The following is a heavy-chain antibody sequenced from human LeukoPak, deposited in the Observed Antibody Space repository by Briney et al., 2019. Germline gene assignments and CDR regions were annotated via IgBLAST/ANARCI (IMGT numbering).Heavy chain of an antibody. V-gene: IGHV1-2*02. CDR3: AATYYDILTGYYPPTL. CDR1: GYTFTGYY. J-gene: IGHJ4*02. Sequence: APVKVSCKASGYTFTGYYMHWVRQAPGQGLEWMGWINPNSGGTNYAQKFQGRVTMTRDTSISTAYMELSRLRSDDTAVYYCAATYYDILTGYYPPTLWGQGTLVTVSS. D-gene: IGHD3-9*01. CDR2: INPNSGGT.